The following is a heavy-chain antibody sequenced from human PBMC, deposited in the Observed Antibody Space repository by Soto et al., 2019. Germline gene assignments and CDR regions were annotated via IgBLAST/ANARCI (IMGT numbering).Heavy chain of an antibody. CDR3: AKSGSYYGYFQH. CDR1: GFTFDDYA. Sequence: GGSLRLSCAASGFTFDDYAMHWVRQAPGKGLEWVSGISWNSGSIGYADSVKGRFTISRDNAKNSLYLQMNSLRAEDTALYYCAKSGSYYGYFQHWGQGTLVTVSS. CDR2: ISWNSGSI. D-gene: IGHD1-26*01. J-gene: IGHJ1*01. V-gene: IGHV3-9*01.